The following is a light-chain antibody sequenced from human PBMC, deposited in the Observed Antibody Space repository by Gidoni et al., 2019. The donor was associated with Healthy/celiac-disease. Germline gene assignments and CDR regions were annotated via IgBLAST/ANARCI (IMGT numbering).Light chain of an antibody. CDR2: AAS. CDR1: QGSSSW. V-gene: IGKV1-12*01. J-gene: IGKJ4*01. Sequence: DIQMTQSPSSVSASVGDRVTITCRASQGSSSWLAWYQQKPGNAPKLLIYAASSLQSGVPSRFSGSGSGTDFTLTISSLQPEDFATYYCRQANSFPRTFGEGTKVEIK. CDR3: RQANSFPRT.